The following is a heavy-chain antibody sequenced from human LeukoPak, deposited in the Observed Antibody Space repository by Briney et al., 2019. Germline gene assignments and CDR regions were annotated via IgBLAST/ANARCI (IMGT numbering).Heavy chain of an antibody. CDR2: INKDGGEK. Sequence: GGSLRLSCAASGFTFSNYWMTWVRQAPGKGLERVANINKDGGEKYYMESVKGRFTISRDNAKNSLYLQMNSLTVEDTAVYYCARDMGWQQFDQWGQGTLVTVSS. J-gene: IGHJ4*02. CDR1: GFTFSNYW. CDR3: ARDMGWQQFDQ. V-gene: IGHV3-7*01. D-gene: IGHD5-24*01.